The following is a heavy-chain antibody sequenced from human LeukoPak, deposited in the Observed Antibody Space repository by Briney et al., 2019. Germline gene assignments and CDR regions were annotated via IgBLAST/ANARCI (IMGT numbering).Heavy chain of an antibody. CDR1: GGSFSGYY. V-gene: IGHV4-34*01. CDR2: INHSGST. J-gene: IGHJ6*03. Sequence: SETLSLTCAVYGGSFSGYYWSWIRQPPGKGLEWIGEINHSGSTNYNPSLKSRVTISVDTSKNQFSLKLSSVTAADTAVYYCARHTRLGYCSSTSCYFSNGIYYYYMDVWGKGTTVTISS. CDR3: ARHTRLGYCSSTSCYFSNGIYYYYMDV. D-gene: IGHD2-2*01.